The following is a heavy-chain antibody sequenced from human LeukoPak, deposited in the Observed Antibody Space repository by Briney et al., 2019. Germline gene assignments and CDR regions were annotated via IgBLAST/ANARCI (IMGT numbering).Heavy chain of an antibody. V-gene: IGHV3-23*01. CDR1: GFTFSNYA. D-gene: IGHD3-10*01. CDR2: ISGSGDST. Sequence: GGSLRLSCAASGFTFSNYAMSWVRQAPGKGLEWVSTISGSGDSTYYADSVKGRLTISRDNFKNTLHLQMNSLRAEDTVLYYCAKVPYSDYGSGRPPFMDAWGQGNTVTVSS. J-gene: IGHJ6*02. CDR3: AKVPYSDYGSGRPPFMDA.